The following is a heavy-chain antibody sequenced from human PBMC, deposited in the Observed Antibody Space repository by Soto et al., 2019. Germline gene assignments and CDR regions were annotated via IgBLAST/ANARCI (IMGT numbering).Heavy chain of an antibody. J-gene: IGHJ5*02. CDR2: IYHSGST. Sequence: SETLSLTCAVSGYSISSGYSWGWIRQPPGKGLEWIGSIYHSGSTYYNPSLKSRVTISVDTSKNQFSLKLSSVTAADTAVYYCARTPWGLGWFDPWGQGTMVTVYS. CDR3: ARTPWGLGWFDP. CDR1: GYSISSGYS. V-gene: IGHV4-38-2*01. D-gene: IGHD7-27*01.